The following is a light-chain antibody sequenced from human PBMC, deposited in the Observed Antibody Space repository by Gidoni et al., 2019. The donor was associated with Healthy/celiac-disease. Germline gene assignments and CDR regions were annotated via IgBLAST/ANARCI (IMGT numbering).Light chain of an antibody. CDR1: QSISSNY. CDR2: GAS. V-gene: IGKV3-20*01. Sequence: EIVLTQSPGTLSLSPGERATLSCRASQSISSNYLAWYQQRPGQAPRLLIYGASSRATGIPDRFSGSGSGTDFTLTISTLEPEDFAVYYCQQYGASPSTFXXXTKVEI. J-gene: IGKJ1*01. CDR3: QQYGASPST.